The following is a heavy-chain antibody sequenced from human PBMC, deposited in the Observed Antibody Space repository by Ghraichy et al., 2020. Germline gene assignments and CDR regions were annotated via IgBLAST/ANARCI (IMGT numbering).Heavy chain of an antibody. CDR2: INSKTDGGTT. V-gene: IGHV3-15*01. D-gene: IGHD6-13*01. Sequence: GGSLRLSCAASGFTFSNAWMSWVRQAPGKGLEWVGRINSKTDGGTTDYAAPVKGRFTISRDDSKNTLYLQMNSLKTEDTAVYYCTTEFAAATTFDYWGQGTLVTVSS. J-gene: IGHJ4*02. CDR3: TTEFAAATTFDY. CDR1: GFTFSNAW.